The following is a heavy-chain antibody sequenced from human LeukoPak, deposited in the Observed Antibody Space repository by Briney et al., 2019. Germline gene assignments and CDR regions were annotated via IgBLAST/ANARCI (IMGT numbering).Heavy chain of an antibody. Sequence: PGGSLRLSCAASGFTFSSYSMNWVRQAPGKGLEWVAIISYDGSNEYYADSVKGRFTISRDNSKNTLYLQMNSLRAADTAVYYCARDKGTSYLSFFDYWGQGTLVTVSS. CDR1: GFTFSSYS. CDR2: ISYDGSNE. V-gene: IGHV3-30*03. D-gene: IGHD6-6*01. CDR3: ARDKGTSYLSFFDY. J-gene: IGHJ4*02.